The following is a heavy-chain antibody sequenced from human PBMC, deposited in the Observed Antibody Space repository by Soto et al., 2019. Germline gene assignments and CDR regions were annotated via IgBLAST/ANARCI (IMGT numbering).Heavy chain of an antibody. V-gene: IGHV1-69*12. J-gene: IGHJ6*02. D-gene: IGHD2-2*01. Sequence: QVQLVQSGAEVKKPGSSVKVSCKASGDTFSTYTITWMRQAPGQGLEWMGGIIPRSATSNYAQKCQGRGXITADESTNTAXXXLXXLRSEDTAVYYCAREGLVLVPTTVNSDYYYYAMDVWGQGTTVTVSS. CDR3: AREGLVLVPTTVNSDYYYYAMDV. CDR1: GDTFSTYT. CDR2: IIPRSATS.